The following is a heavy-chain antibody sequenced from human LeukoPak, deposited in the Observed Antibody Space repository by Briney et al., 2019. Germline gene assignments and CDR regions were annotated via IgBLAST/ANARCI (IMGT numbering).Heavy chain of an antibody. CDR1: GFTFSSYA. CDR3: AEDLANSGWSTDAFDI. Sequence: GGSLRLSCVASGFTFSSYAMSWVRQAPGKGLEWVSAISGSGGSTYYADSVKGRFTISRDNSKNTLYLQMNSLRAEDTAVYYCAEDLANSGWSTDAFDIWGQGTMVTVSS. D-gene: IGHD6-19*01. CDR2: ISGSGGST. J-gene: IGHJ3*02. V-gene: IGHV3-23*01.